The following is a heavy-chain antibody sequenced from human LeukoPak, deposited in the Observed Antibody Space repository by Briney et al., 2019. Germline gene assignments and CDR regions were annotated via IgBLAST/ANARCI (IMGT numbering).Heavy chain of an antibody. CDR2: INAYNGNT. CDR3: ARDDIFRIAAAGTFDY. Sequence: GASVKVSCKASGYTFTSYGISWVRQAPGQGLEWMGWINAYNGNTNYAQKLQGRVTMTTDTSTSTAYMELRSLRSDDTAVYYCARDDIFRIAAAGTFDYWGQGTLVTVSS. D-gene: IGHD6-13*01. J-gene: IGHJ4*02. CDR1: GYTFTSYG. V-gene: IGHV1-18*01.